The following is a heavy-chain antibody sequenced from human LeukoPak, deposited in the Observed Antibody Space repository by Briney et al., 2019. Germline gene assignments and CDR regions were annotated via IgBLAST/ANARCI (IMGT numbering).Heavy chain of an antibody. Sequence: ASVKVSCKASGYTFTSYYMHWVRQAPGQGLEWMGIINPSGGSKSYAQKFQGRVTMTKDTSTSTVYMELSSLRSEDTAVYHWARGVSTYYGMDVWGQGTTVTVSS. CDR2: INPSGGSK. CDR1: GYTFTSYY. D-gene: IGHD5/OR15-5a*01. V-gene: IGHV1-46*01. CDR3: ARGVSTYYGMDV. J-gene: IGHJ6*02.